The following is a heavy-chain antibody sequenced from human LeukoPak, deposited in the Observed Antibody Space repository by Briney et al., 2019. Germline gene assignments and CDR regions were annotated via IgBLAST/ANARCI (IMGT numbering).Heavy chain of an antibody. J-gene: IGHJ4*02. D-gene: IGHD3-3*01. CDR1: GGSISRTNYY. CDR2: IYHSGST. CDR3: ARMGLLRYLEWFSDF. V-gene: IGHV4-39*07. Sequence: PSETLSLTCTVSGGSISRTNYYWGWIRQPPGKGLEWIGTIYHSGSTYYNSSLRSRVNISVDTSKNHFSLNLSSMTAADTAVYYCARMGLLRYLEWFSDFWGQGTLVTVPS.